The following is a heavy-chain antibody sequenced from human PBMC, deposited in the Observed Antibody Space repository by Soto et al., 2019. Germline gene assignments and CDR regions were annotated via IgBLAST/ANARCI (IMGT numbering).Heavy chain of an antibody. J-gene: IGHJ4*02. D-gene: IGHD1-26*01. CDR1: GYTFTSHD. V-gene: IGHV1-8*01. CDR2: MNPNSGHT. CDR3: AKRHMVGLADYFDY. Sequence: GASVKVSCKASGYTFTSHDTNWMRQTTGQGLEWMGWMNPNSGHTNYAQKFQGRVTMTRDTSISTAYMELTNLRAEDTATYYCAKRHMVGLADYFDYWGQGTLVTVS.